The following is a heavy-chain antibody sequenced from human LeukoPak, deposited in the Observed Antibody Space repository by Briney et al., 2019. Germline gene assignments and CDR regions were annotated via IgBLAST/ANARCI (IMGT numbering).Heavy chain of an antibody. J-gene: IGHJ3*02. Sequence: SVKVSCKASGYTFTSYGISWVRQAPGQGLEWMGGIIPIFGTANYAQKFQGRVTITADESTSTAYMELSSLRSEDTAVYYCASFTIVVVPAASPRYAFDIWGQGTMVTVSS. CDR1: GYTFTSYG. D-gene: IGHD2-2*01. CDR2: IIPIFGTA. V-gene: IGHV1-69*13. CDR3: ASFTIVVVPAASPRYAFDI.